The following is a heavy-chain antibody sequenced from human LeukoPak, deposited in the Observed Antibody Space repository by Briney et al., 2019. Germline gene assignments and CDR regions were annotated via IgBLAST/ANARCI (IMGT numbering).Heavy chain of an antibody. CDR2: IYVDGRTT. Sequence: GWSRRLCCAASGFTFSNASMHWVRQPPGKGLVWVSRIYVDGRTTNYADSVKGRFTISRDNAKNTVYLEMNSLSVEDTATYYCIRHFRSADLWGQGTLVTVTS. CDR3: IRHFRSADL. D-gene: IGHD3-3*02. CDR1: GFTFSNAS. V-gene: IGHV3-74*01. J-gene: IGHJ5*02.